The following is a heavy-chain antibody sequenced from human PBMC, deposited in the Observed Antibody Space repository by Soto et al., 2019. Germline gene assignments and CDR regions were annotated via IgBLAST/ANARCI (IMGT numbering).Heavy chain of an antibody. CDR1: GGPFSSYT. J-gene: IGHJ6*02. Sequence: VQLVQSGAEVKKPGSSVKVSCKASGGPFSSYTISWVRQAPGQGLEWMGRIIPILGIANYAQKFQGRVTITADKSTSTAYMELSSLRSEDTAVYYCAMFRGSYGMDVWGQGTTVTVSS. CDR2: IIPILGIA. CDR3: AMFRGSYGMDV. D-gene: IGHD3-10*01. V-gene: IGHV1-69*02.